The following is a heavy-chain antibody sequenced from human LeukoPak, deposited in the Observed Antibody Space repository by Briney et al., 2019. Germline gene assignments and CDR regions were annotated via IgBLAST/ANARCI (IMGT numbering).Heavy chain of an antibody. CDR1: GGSISSSSYY. CDR2: IYYSGST. CDR3: ASSGYYRAQHYYYYGMDV. Sequence: SETLSLTCTVSGGSISSSSYYWGWIRQPPGKGLEWIGSIYYSGSTYYNPSLKSRVTISVDTSKNQFSLKLSSVTAADTAVYHCASSGYYRAQHYYYYGMDVWGQGTTVTVSS. V-gene: IGHV4-39*07. D-gene: IGHD3-22*01. J-gene: IGHJ6*02.